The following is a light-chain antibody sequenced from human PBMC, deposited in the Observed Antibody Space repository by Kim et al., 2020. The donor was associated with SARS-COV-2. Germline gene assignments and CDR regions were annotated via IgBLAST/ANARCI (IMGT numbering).Light chain of an antibody. J-gene: IGKJ5*01. CDR3: QQYGGSPIT. Sequence: SPGEQATLSCRASQRLGSNYLAWYQQKPGQAPRLLISGASRRATGIPDRFSGSGSGIDFTLTISRLEPEDFAVYFCQQYGGSPITFGQGTRLEIK. V-gene: IGKV3-20*01. CDR1: QRLGSNY. CDR2: GAS.